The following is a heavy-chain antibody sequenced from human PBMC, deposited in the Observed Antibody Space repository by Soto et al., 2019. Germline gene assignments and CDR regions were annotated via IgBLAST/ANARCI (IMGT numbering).Heavy chain of an antibody. J-gene: IGHJ5*02. CDR1: GFSLTTSGVG. V-gene: IGHV2-5*02. CDR3: AHRTTTVTWWFDP. CDR2: IYWDDDK. Sequence: QITLKESGPTLVKPTQTLTLTCTFSGFSLTTSGVGVGWIRQPPGKALEWLALIYWDDDKRYSPSLKSRPTTTXDXXKTQVVLTMTHMDPADTATYFCAHRTTTVTWWFDPWGQGTLVTVSS. D-gene: IGHD4-17*01.